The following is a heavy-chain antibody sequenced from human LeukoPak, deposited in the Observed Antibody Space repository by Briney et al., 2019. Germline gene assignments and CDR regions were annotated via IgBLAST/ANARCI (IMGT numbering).Heavy chain of an antibody. CDR1: GFTFSSHG. CDR3: AKETYYDFWSGYHQIFDY. V-gene: IGHV3-23*01. J-gene: IGHJ4*02. Sequence: GGSLRLSCAGSGFTFSSHGMNWVRQAPGKGLEWVSGISGSGGSTYYADSVKGRFAISRDNSKNTLYLQMNSLRAEDTAVYYCAKETYYDFWSGYHQIFDYWGQGTLVTVSS. CDR2: ISGSGGST. D-gene: IGHD3-3*01.